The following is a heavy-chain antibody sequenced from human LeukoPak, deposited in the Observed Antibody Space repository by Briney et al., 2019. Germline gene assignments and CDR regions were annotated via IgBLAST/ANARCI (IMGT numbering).Heavy chain of an antibody. D-gene: IGHD3-22*01. J-gene: IGHJ1*01. CDR3: ARGPIRTYYYDSSGYPSSSEYFQH. CDR2: INHSGST. V-gene: IGHV4-34*01. CDR1: GGSFSGYY. Sequence: SETLSLTCAVYGGSFSGYYWSWIRQPPGKGLEWIGEINHSGSTNYNPSLKSRVTISVDTSKNQFSLKLSSVTAADTAVYYCARGPIRTYYYDSSGYPSSSEYFQHWGQGTLVTVSS.